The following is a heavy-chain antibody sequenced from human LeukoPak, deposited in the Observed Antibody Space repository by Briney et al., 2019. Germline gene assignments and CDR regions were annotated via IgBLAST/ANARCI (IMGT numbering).Heavy chain of an antibody. CDR2: IYYSGNT. Sequence: SETLSLTCTVSGGSISSNTDYWGWIRQPPGKALEWIGSIYYSGNTYYNPSLRSRLTISIDTSKEQFSLKLTSVTAADTAMYYCARQQWLVSNWFDPWGQGTLVIVSS. D-gene: IGHD6-19*01. V-gene: IGHV4-39*07. J-gene: IGHJ5*02. CDR3: ARQQWLVSNWFDP. CDR1: GGSISSNTDY.